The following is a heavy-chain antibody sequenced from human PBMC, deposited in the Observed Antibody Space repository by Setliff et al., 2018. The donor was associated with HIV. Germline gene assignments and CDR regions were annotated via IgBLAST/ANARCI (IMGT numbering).Heavy chain of an antibody. Sequence: GGSLRLSCATSGFAFSNYIMHWVRQAPGKGLEWLAVTSFRGTSEYYAGSVKGRFTISRDNSKNTLYLQMNSLRVEDTATYYCARDAKGGIDYWGQGTLVTVSS. J-gene: IGHJ4*02. CDR3: ARDAKGGIDY. V-gene: IGHV3-30*04. CDR1: GFAFSNYI. CDR2: TSFRGTSE. D-gene: IGHD3-16*01.